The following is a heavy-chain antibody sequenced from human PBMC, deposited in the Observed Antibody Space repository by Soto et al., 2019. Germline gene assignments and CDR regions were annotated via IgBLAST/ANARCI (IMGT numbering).Heavy chain of an antibody. CDR2: IKSKTDGGTT. J-gene: IGHJ3*02. V-gene: IGHV3-15*07. CDR1: GFTFSNAW. CDR3: TTDVGYYDSSGYYSVPGAFDI. Sequence: LRLSCAASGFTFSNAWMNWVRQAPGKGLEWVGRIKSKTDGGTTDYAAPVKGRFTISRDDSKNTLYLQMNSLKTEDTAVYYCTTDVGYYDSSGYYSVPGAFDIWGQGTMVTVSS. D-gene: IGHD3-22*01.